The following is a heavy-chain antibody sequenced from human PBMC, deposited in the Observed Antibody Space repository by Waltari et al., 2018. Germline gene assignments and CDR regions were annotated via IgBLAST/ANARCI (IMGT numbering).Heavy chain of an antibody. Sequence: QVQLVQSGAEVKKPGSSVKVSCKASGGTFSSYAISWVRQAPGQGLEWMGRIIPIFGTANYAQKSQGRVTITADKSTSTAYMELSSLRSEDTAVYYCAGRITMVQGVTGWFDPWGQGTLVTVSS. D-gene: IGHD3-10*01. V-gene: IGHV1-69*08. CDR1: GGTFSSYA. J-gene: IGHJ5*02. CDR2: IIPIFGTA. CDR3: AGRITMVQGVTGWFDP.